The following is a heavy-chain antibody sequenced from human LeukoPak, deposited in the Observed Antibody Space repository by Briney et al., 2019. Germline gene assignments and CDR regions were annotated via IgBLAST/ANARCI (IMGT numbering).Heavy chain of an antibody. J-gene: IGHJ4*02. Sequence: GGSLRLSCAASGFTFSSYSMNWVRQAPGKGLEWVSSISSSSTYIYYADSVKGRFTVSRDNAKNSLYLQMNSLRAEDTAVYYCARSLSGSYLGVVYFDYWGQGTLVTVSS. CDR2: ISSSSTYI. V-gene: IGHV3-21*01. CDR1: GFTFSSYS. D-gene: IGHD3-10*01. CDR3: ARSLSGSYLGVVYFDY.